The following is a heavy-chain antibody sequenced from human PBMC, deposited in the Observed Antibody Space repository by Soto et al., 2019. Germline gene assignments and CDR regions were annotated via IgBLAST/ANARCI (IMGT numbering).Heavy chain of an antibody. J-gene: IGHJ4*02. CDR2: IYYSGST. CDR1: GDSISHYY. D-gene: IGHD5-18*01. CDR3: ARVSGGYSYGVFDY. V-gene: IGHV4-59*01. Sequence: SETLSLTCTVSGDSISHYYWSWIRQPPGKGLEWIGYIYYSGSTNYNPSLKSRVTISVDTSKNQFSLKLSSVTAADTAVYYCARVSGGYSYGVFDYWGQGTLVTVSS.